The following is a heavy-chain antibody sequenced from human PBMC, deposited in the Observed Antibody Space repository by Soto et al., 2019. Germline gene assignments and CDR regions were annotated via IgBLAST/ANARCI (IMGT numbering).Heavy chain of an antibody. Sequence: GGSLRLSCAASGFTFTTYAMSWVRQAPGKGLDWVSAISSSGGNAYYADSVKGRFTISRDNSKNTLYLQMNNLRAEDTAVYYCAKGFITSLVVITDFDYWGQGTLVTVSS. CDR2: ISSSGGNA. J-gene: IGHJ4*02. D-gene: IGHD3-22*01. V-gene: IGHV3-23*01. CDR1: GFTFTTYA. CDR3: AKGFITSLVVITDFDY.